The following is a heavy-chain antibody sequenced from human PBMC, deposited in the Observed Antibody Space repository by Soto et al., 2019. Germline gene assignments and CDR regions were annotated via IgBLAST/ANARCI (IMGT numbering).Heavy chain of an antibody. D-gene: IGHD1-26*01. V-gene: IGHV4-59*08. CDR1: GGTIRSWY. J-gene: IGHJ4*02. CDR3: ARRYGSAIDY. CDR2: IYYSGST. Sequence: QVQLQESGPGLVKPSETLSLTCTVSGGTIRSWYWSWIRQPPGKGLEWIGYIYYSGSTNCNPSLNSRVTISVDTSKNQFSLKLSSVTAADTAVYYCARRYGSAIDYWGQGTLVTVSS.